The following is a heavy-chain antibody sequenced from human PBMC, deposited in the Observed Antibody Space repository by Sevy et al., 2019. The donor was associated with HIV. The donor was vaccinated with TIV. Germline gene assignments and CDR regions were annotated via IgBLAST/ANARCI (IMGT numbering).Heavy chain of an antibody. V-gene: IGHV3-48*01. CDR1: GFMFSNFG. D-gene: IGHD2-21*02. Sequence: GGFLRLSCVVSGFMFSNFGMNWVRQVPGKGLEWLAYISGSGDPTKYAESVKGRFTVSRDNAQNALFLQMNSLRCDDTGVHFCARDGTRLQYWGQGTLVTVSS. J-gene: IGHJ4*02. CDR3: ARDGTRLQY. CDR2: ISGSGDPT.